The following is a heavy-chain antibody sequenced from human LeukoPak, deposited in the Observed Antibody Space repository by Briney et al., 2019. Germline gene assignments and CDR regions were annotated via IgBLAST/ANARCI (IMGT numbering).Heavy chain of an antibody. D-gene: IGHD3-22*01. Sequence: ASVKVSCKASGYIFTTYYMHWVRQAPGQGLEWMGWINTNTGNPTYAQGFTGRFVFSLDTSVSTAYLQISSLKAEDTAVYYCARDPGKWLRGAFDIWGQGTMATVSS. V-gene: IGHV7-4-1*02. J-gene: IGHJ3*02. CDR1: GYIFTTYY. CDR2: INTNTGNP. CDR3: ARDPGKWLRGAFDI.